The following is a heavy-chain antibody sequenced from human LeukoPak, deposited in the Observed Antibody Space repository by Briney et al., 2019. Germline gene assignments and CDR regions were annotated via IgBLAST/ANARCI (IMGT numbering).Heavy chain of an antibody. CDR3: ARHQGVVGDEGWFNP. J-gene: IGHJ5*02. Sequence: SETLSLTCTVSGGSISSYYWSWIRQPPGKGLEWIGYIYYSGSTNYNPSLKSRVTISVDTSKNQFSLKLSSVTAADTAVYYCARHQGVVGDEGWFNPRGQGTLVTVSS. CDR1: GGSISSYY. D-gene: IGHD4-17*01. CDR2: IYYSGST. V-gene: IGHV4-59*08.